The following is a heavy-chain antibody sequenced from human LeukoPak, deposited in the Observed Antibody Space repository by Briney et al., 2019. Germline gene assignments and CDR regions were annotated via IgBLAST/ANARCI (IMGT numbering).Heavy chain of an antibody. V-gene: IGHV1-2*02. CDR1: GYTFTGYY. J-gene: IGHJ4*02. CDR2: INPNSGGA. D-gene: IGHD4-11*01. Sequence: ASVKVSCKASGYTFTGYYIHWVRQAPGQGLEWMGWINPNSGGANYAQRFQDRVTMTRDTSISTAYMELTRLTSDDTAVYYCARTYTVETGLFADYWGQGTLVTVSS. CDR3: ARTYTVETGLFADY.